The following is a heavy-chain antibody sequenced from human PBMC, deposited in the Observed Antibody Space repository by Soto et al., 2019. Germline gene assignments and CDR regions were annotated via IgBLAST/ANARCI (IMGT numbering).Heavy chain of an antibody. Sequence: GASVKVSCKASGYTFTSYCISWVRQAPGQGLEWVGWISAYNGNTNYAQKLQGRVTMTTDTSTSTAYMELRSLISDDTAVYYCATQCPHFYCSGGSCCDRYFDYWGQGTLVTVSS. V-gene: IGHV1-18*04. J-gene: IGHJ4*02. D-gene: IGHD2-15*01. CDR2: ISAYNGNT. CDR1: GYTFTSYC. CDR3: ATQCPHFYCSGGSCCDRYFDY.